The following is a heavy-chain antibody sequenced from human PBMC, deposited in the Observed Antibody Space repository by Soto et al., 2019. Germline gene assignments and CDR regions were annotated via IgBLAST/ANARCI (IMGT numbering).Heavy chain of an antibody. D-gene: IGHD5-18*01. CDR2: IYYSGST. V-gene: IGHV4-59*01. Sequence: PSETLSLTCTVSGGSISSYYWSWIRQPPGKGLEWIGYIYYSGSTNYNPSLKSRVTISVDTSKNQFSLKLSSVTAADTAVYYCARVAYSYGLGYYLDYWGQGTLVTVSS. CDR1: GGSISSYY. J-gene: IGHJ4*02. CDR3: ARVAYSYGLGYYLDY.